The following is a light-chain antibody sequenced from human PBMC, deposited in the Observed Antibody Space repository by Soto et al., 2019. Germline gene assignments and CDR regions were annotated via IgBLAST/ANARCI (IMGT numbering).Light chain of an antibody. J-gene: IGLJ1*01. CDR1: SSDVGGYNY. CDR2: DVS. CDR3: CSYTSSSLYV. Sequence: QSVLTQPRSVSGSPGQSVTISCTGTSSDVGGYNYVSWYQQHPGKAPKLMIYDVSKRPSGVPDRFSGSKSGNTASLTISGLQAEDEADYYCCSYTSSSLYVFGTGTKVTVL. V-gene: IGLV2-11*01.